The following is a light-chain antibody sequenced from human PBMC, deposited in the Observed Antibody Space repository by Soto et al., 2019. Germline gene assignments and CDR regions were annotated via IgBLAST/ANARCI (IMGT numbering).Light chain of an antibody. V-gene: IGKV1-5*03. J-gene: IGKJ2*01. CDR3: QQYNSYPYT. Sequence: DIQMTQSPSTLSASVGDRVTITCRASQSISNWLAWYQQKPGKAPKLLMYKASSLESGVPSRFSGSGSGTEFALTISSIQPDDFATYYCQQYNSYPYTFGQGTKLEIK. CDR1: QSISNW. CDR2: KAS.